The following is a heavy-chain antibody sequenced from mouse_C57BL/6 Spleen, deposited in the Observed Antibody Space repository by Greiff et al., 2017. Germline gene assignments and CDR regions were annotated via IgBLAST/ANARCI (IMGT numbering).Heavy chain of an antibody. Sequence: VKLQESGPELVKPGASVKISCKASGYAFSSSWMNWVKQRPGRGLEWIGRIYPGDGDTNYNGKFKGKATLTADKSSSTAYMQLSSLTSEDSAVYFCARDGYDGTWFAYWGQGTLVTVSA. CDR3: ARDGYDGTWFAY. CDR2: IYPGDGDT. J-gene: IGHJ3*01. V-gene: IGHV1-82*01. D-gene: IGHD2-2*01. CDR1: GYAFSSSW.